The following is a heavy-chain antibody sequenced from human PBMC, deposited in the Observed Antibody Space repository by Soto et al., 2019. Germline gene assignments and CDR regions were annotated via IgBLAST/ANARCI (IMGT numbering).Heavy chain of an antibody. D-gene: IGHD1-26*01. J-gene: IGHJ5*02. CDR2: IYYSGST. Sequence: SETLSLTCSVSGGSISSGYYYWSWIRQPPGKGLEWIGYIYYSGSTNYNPSLKSRVTISVDTSKNQFSLKLSSVTAADTAVYYCARGGEWELLRNWFDPWGQGTLVTVSS. CDR3: ARGGEWELLRNWFDP. CDR1: GGSISSGYYY. V-gene: IGHV4-61*01.